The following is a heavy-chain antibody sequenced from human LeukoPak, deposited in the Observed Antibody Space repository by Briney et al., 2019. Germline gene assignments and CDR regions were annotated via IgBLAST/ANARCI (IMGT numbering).Heavy chain of an antibody. V-gene: IGHV5-51*01. Sequence: GESLKISCKGSGYSFTSYWIGWVRQMPGKGLEWMGIIYPGDSDTRYSPSFQGQVTISADKSISTAYLQWSSPKASDTAMYYCARGGQIGIAAADPYYYYGMDVWGQGTTVTVSS. D-gene: IGHD6-13*01. J-gene: IGHJ6*02. CDR1: GYSFTSYW. CDR3: ARGGQIGIAAADPYYYYGMDV. CDR2: IYPGDSDT.